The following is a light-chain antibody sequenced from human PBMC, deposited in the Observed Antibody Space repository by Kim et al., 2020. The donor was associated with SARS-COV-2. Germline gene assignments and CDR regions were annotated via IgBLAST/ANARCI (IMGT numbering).Light chain of an antibody. CDR1: QDMNNF. CDR3: QQYDDLPIT. CDR2: DAA. J-gene: IGKJ5*01. Sequence: ASVGDRLMITCQESQDMNNFLKWYQQKPGRAPKLLIYDAANLAAGVPSRFSGSGSGTEFTFTISSLQPEDIAVYYCQQYDDLPITFGQGTRLEIK. V-gene: IGKV1-33*01.